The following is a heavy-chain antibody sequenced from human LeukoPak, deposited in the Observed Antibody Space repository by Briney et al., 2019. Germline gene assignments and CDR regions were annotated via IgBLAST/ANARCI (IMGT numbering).Heavy chain of an antibody. CDR1: GFTFSSYS. CDR2: ISSSSSYI. J-gene: IGHJ4*02. CDR3: ARDAYSSRHHFDY. D-gene: IGHD6-13*01. Sequence: GGSLRLSCAASGFTFSSYSMNWVRQAPGKGLEWVSSISSSSSYIYYADSVKGRFTISRDNAKNSLYLRMNSLRAEDTAVYYCARDAYSSRHHFDYWGQGTLVTVSS. V-gene: IGHV3-21*01.